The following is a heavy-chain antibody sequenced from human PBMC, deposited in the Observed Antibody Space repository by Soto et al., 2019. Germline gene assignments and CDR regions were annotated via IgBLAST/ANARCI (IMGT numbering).Heavy chain of an antibody. J-gene: IGHJ5*02. CDR3: ARDRGYNWNYGWFDP. CDR2: ISAYNGNI. D-gene: IGHD1-7*01. CDR1: GYTFTSYG. V-gene: IGHV1-18*01. Sequence: QVQLVQSGAEVKKPGASVKVSCKASGYTFTSYGISWVRQAPGQGLEWMGRISAYNGNINYEQKLQGRVTMTTDTSTSTAYMELRSLRSDDTAVYYCARDRGYNWNYGWFDPWGQGTLVTVSS.